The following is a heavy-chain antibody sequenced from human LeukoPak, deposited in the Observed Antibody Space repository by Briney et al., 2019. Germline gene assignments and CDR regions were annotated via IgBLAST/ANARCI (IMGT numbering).Heavy chain of an antibody. D-gene: IGHD3-22*01. Sequence: GGSLRLSCAASGFTFSSYSMNWVRQAPGKGLEWVSVISGSGGSTYYADSVKGRFTISRDNSKNTLYLQMNSLRAEDTAVYYCAKDWSTNHYYDKDYWGQGTLVTVSS. J-gene: IGHJ4*02. V-gene: IGHV3-23*01. CDR1: GFTFSSYS. CDR3: AKDWSTNHYYDKDY. CDR2: ISGSGGST.